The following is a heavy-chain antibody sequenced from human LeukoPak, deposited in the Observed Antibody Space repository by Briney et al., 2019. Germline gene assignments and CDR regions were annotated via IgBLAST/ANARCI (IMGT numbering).Heavy chain of an antibody. CDR1: GFTFSSYA. CDR2: ISGSGGST. Sequence: GGSLRLSCAASGFTFSSYAMCWVRQAPGKGLEWVSAISGSGGSTYYADSVKGRFTISRDNSKNTLYLQMNSLRAEDTAVYYCANSESGYYYDSVAYWGQGTLVTVSS. J-gene: IGHJ4*02. CDR3: ANSESGYYYDSVAY. D-gene: IGHD3-22*01. V-gene: IGHV3-23*01.